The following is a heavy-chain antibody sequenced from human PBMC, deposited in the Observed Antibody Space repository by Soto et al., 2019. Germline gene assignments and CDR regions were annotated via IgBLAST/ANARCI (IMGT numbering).Heavy chain of an antibody. CDR1: GFTFSSYW. D-gene: IGHD3-10*01. CDR2: IKQDGSEK. CDR3: ARLPYYYGSGSYYNVPDY. Sequence: GGSLRLSCAASGFTFSSYWMSWVRQAPGKGLEWVANIKQDGSEKYYVDSVKGRFTISRDNAKNSLYLQMNSLRAEDTAVYYCARLPYYYGSGSYYNVPDYWGQGTLVTVSS. J-gene: IGHJ4*02. V-gene: IGHV3-7*05.